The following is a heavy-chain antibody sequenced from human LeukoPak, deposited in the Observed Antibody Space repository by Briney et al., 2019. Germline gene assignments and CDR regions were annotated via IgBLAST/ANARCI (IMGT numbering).Heavy chain of an antibody. CDR2: INNSGGFT. V-gene: IGHV3-23*01. Sequence: GGSLRLSCAASGFTFSTYAMSWVRQAPGKGLELVSGINNSGGFTFYADSVKGRFTISRDNSKNTLYLQMNGLRAEDTAVYYCAKDRYCSTTSCPPLFACWGQGTLVTVSS. J-gene: IGHJ4*02. D-gene: IGHD2-2*01. CDR1: GFTFSTYA. CDR3: AKDRYCSTTSCPPLFAC.